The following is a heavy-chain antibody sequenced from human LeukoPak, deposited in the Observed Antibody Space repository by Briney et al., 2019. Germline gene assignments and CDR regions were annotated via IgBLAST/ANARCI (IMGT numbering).Heavy chain of an antibody. CDR1: GFRFNNAW. CDR2: IKTKTDGGTT. CDR3: TIDRLDNSGWSRGFDY. J-gene: IGHJ4*02. V-gene: IGHV3-15*01. Sequence: PGGSLRLSCAASGFRFNNAWMNWVRQAPGKGLEWIGHIKTKTDGGTTDYAAPVKGRFTISRDDSKNTLYLQVNSLKSEDTAVYYCTIDRLDNSGWSRGFDYWGQGTLVTVSS. D-gene: IGHD6-19*01.